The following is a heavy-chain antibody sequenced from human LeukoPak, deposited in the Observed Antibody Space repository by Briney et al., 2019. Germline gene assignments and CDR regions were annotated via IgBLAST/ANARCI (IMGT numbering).Heavy chain of an antibody. J-gene: IGHJ4*02. V-gene: IGHV3-23*01. Sequence: GGSLRLSCAASGFTFNNYAMNWVRQAPGKGPEWVSSISGGGETTYYADSAKGRFTISRDNSQNTLYLQMNSLRAEDTAVYYCARDYADYVGYFFFDYWGQGTLVTVSS. D-gene: IGHD4-17*01. CDR3: ARDYADYVGYFFFDY. CDR1: GFTFNNYA. CDR2: ISGGGETT.